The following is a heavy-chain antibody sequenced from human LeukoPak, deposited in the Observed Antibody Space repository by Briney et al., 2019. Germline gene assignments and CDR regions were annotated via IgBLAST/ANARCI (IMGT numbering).Heavy chain of an antibody. CDR3: ARGVTSWLNHFDH. V-gene: IGHV3-30*02. Sequence: GGSLRLSCAASGFTFSSYGMHWVRQAPGKGLEWVAFIRYDGSNKYYADSMKGRFTISRDNANNSVHLQMNSLRGDDTAVYYCARGVTSWLNHFDHWGQGILVTVSS. CDR2: IRYDGSNK. J-gene: IGHJ4*02. CDR1: GFTFSSYG. D-gene: IGHD2-2*01.